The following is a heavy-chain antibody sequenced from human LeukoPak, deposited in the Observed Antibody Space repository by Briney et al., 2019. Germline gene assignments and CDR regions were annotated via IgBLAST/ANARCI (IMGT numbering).Heavy chain of an antibody. CDR3: ARRGRGVSFDY. V-gene: IGHV1-18*01. CDR2: ISAYNSNT. CDR1: GYTFTSYD. Sequence: ASVKVSCKSSGYTFTSYDLSWVRQAPGQRLEWMGWISAYNSNTKYAQKLQGRVTMTTDTSTNTAYMELRSLRSDDTAMYYCARRGRGVSFDYWGQGTLVTVSS. J-gene: IGHJ4*02. D-gene: IGHD1-26*01.